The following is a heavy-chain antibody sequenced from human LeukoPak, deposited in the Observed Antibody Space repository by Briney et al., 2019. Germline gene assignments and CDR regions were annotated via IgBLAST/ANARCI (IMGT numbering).Heavy chain of an antibody. CDR3: AKDSPPQYSSGWNNFDY. D-gene: IGHD6-19*01. CDR1: GFTFSSYG. CDR2: IWYDGSNT. Sequence: GGSLRLSCAASGFTFSSYGMHWVRQAPGKGLEWVAVIWYDGSNTYYADSVKGRFTISRDNSKNTLYLQMNSLRPEDTAVYYCAKDSPPQYSSGWNNFDYWGQGTLVTVSS. V-gene: IGHV3-30*02. J-gene: IGHJ4*02.